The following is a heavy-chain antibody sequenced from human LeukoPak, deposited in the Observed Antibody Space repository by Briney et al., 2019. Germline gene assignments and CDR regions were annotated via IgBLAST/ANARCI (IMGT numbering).Heavy chain of an antibody. Sequence: SETLSLTCTVSGDSIRSGGFHWSWIRQHPEKGLEWIGYIYYDGSTDYNPSLKSRITISVDTSKNQFSLRLSSVTAADTAVYYCAKENYPSSSWYGYGMDVWGQGTPVTVSS. J-gene: IGHJ6*02. CDR3: AKENYPSSSWYGYGMDV. V-gene: IGHV4-31*03. D-gene: IGHD6-13*01. CDR1: GDSIRSGGFH. CDR2: IYYDGST.